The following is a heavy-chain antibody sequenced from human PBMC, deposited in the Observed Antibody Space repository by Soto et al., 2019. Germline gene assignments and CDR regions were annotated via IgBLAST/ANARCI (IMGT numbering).Heavy chain of an antibody. CDR1: GFTFSSYA. Sequence: GGSLRLSCAASGFTFSSYAMHWVRQAPGKGLEWVAVISYDGSNKYYADSVKGLFTISRDNSKNTLYLQMNSLRAEDTAVYYCARVLAARPNDYYYGMDVWGQGTTVTVSS. D-gene: IGHD6-6*01. CDR3: ARVLAARPNDYYYGMDV. J-gene: IGHJ6*02. V-gene: IGHV3-30-3*01. CDR2: ISYDGSNK.